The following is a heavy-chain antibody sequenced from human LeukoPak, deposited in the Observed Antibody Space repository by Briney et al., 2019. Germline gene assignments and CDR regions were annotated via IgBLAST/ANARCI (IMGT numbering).Heavy chain of an antibody. V-gene: IGHV1-8*01. D-gene: IGHD3-3*01. CDR2: MNPNSGNT. CDR1: GYTFTSYD. J-gene: IGHJ6*02. Sequence: ASVKVSCKASGYTFTSYDINWVRQATGQGLEWMGWMNPNSGNTGYAQKFQGRVTMTGNTSISTAYMELSSLRSEDTAVYYCARAPTYYDFWSGYYYYYYYGMDVWGQGTSVTVSS. CDR3: ARAPTYYDFWSGYYYYYYYGMDV.